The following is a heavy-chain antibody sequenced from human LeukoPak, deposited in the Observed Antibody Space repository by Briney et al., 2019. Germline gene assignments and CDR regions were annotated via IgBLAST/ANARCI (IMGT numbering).Heavy chain of an antibody. J-gene: IGHJ5*02. CDR3: ARDSGYDPLPYTWFDP. V-gene: IGHV4-4*07. CDR2: IYTSGST. D-gene: IGHD5-12*01. CDR1: GGSISSYY. Sequence: PSETLSLTCTVSGGSISSYYWSWIRQPAGKGLEWIGRIYTSGSTNYNPSLKSRVTMSVDTSKNQFSLKLSSVTAADTAVYYCARDSGYDPLPYTWFDPWGQGTLVTVAS.